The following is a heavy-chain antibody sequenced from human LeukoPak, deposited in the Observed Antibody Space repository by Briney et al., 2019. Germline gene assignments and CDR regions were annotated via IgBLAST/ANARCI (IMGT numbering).Heavy chain of an antibody. Sequence: GGSLRLSCAASGFTFSSYGMSWVRQAPGRGLEWVANIKHDGSEKYYVDSVKGRFTMSRDNAKNSLYLQMNSLRADDTAVYYCSRGPLPVTYSYDYWGQGTLVTVSS. CDR2: IKHDGSEK. V-gene: IGHV3-7*04. D-gene: IGHD5-18*01. CDR3: SRGPLPVTYSYDY. J-gene: IGHJ4*02. CDR1: GFTFSSYG.